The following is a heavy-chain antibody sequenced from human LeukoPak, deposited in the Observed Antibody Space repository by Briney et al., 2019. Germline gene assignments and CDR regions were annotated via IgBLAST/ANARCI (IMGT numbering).Heavy chain of an antibody. Sequence: SETMSLTCTVSGHSISSGGYYWSWIRQNPVKGLEWIGYIYYSGSTYYNPSLKSRVTISIDTSKNQFSLKLSSVTAADTAVYYCARDRGRGVITYAGFDPWGQGTLVTVSS. V-gene: IGHV4-31*03. CDR3: ARDRGRGVITYAGFDP. CDR1: GHSISSGGYY. J-gene: IGHJ5*02. CDR2: IYYSGST. D-gene: IGHD3-10*01.